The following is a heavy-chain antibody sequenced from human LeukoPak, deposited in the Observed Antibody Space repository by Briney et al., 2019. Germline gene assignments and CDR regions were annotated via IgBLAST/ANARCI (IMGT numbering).Heavy chain of an antibody. J-gene: IGHJ4*02. CDR1: GFTFSSYA. CDR3: AKTRPLDSSSWSHGDY. D-gene: IGHD6-13*01. V-gene: IGHV3-23*01. Sequence: GGSLRLSCAASGFTFSSYAMSWVRQAPGKGLEWVSAISGSGDSTYYGDSVKGRFTISGDNSKNTLYLQMNSLRAEDTAVYYCAKTRPLDSSSWSHGDYWGQGTLVTVSS. CDR2: ISGSGDST.